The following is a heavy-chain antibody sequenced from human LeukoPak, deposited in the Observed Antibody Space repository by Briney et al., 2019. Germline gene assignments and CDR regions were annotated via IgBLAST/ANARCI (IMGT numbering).Heavy chain of an antibody. J-gene: IGHJ6*03. CDR1: GVTFDDYG. V-gene: IGHV3-20*04. CDR3: ARAYSGYENYYYYYYMDV. Sequence: PGGSLGLSCAASGVTFDDYGMSWVRQAPGKGLEWVSGINWNGGNTGYADSVKGRFTISRDNAKNSLYLQMNSLRAEDTALYYCARAYSGYENYYYYYYMDVWGKGTTVTVSS. D-gene: IGHD5-12*01. CDR2: INWNGGNT.